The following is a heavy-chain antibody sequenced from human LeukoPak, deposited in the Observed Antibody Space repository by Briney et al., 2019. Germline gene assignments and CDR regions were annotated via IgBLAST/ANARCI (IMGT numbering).Heavy chain of an antibody. V-gene: IGHV3-7*01. CDR3: ARDGWSPDY. J-gene: IGHJ4*02. CDR2: IKQDGSEK. CDR1: GFTFSRYW. Sequence: HTGGSLRLSCAASGFTFSRYWMSWVRQVPGKGLEWVANIKQDGSEKYYVDSVKGRFTISRDNAKNSLCLQMNSLRAEDTAVYYCARDGWSPDYWGQGTLVTVSS.